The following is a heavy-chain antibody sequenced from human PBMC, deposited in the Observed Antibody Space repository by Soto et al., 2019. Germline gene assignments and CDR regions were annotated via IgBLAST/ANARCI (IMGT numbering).Heavy chain of an antibody. CDR2: ISDNGGGT. D-gene: IGHD2-21*01. J-gene: IGHJ6*02. CDR1: GFTFSNYA. CDR3: AKDRNMVINYYDYDGMDV. Sequence: EVQLLESGGGLVQPGGSLRLSCAASGFTFSNYAMTWVRQAPGKGLEWVSAISDNGGGTYYADSVKGRFTIYRDNSKNTLYLQMNSLRNEDTAVYYCAKDRNMVINYYDYDGMDVWGQGTTVTVSS. V-gene: IGHV3-23*01.